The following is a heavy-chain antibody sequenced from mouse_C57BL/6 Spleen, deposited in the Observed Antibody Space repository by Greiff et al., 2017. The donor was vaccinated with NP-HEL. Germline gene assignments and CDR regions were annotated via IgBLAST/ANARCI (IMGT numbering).Heavy chain of an antibody. CDR3: TSYYYGSSYPRFAY. Sequence: VQLQESGAELVRPGASVTLSCKASGYTFTDYEMHWVKQTPVHGLEWIGAIDPETGGTAYNQKFKGKAILTAAQSSSTAYMELRSLTSEDSAVYYCTSYYYGSSYPRFAYWGQGTLVTVSA. V-gene: IGHV1-15*01. CDR2: IDPETGGT. D-gene: IGHD1-1*01. CDR1: GYTFTDYE. J-gene: IGHJ3*01.